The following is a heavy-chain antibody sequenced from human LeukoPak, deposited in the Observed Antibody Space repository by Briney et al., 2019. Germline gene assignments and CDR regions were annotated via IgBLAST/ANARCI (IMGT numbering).Heavy chain of an antibody. D-gene: IGHD2-21*02. CDR3: ARDPRSIVVVTATPYYFDY. Sequence: ASVKVSCKASGYTFTSYGISAGRQAPEQGVEWMGWIRAYNGNTNNAQKPQGRVTMTTDTSTSTAYMELRSLRADDTDVYFCARDPRSIVVVTATPYYFDYWGQGTLVTVSS. J-gene: IGHJ4*02. CDR2: IRAYNGNT. CDR1: GYTFTSYG. V-gene: IGHV1-18*01.